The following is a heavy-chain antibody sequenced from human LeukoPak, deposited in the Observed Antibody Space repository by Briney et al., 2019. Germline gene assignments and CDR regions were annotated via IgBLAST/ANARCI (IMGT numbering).Heavy chain of an antibody. CDR1: GYTFTNYY. J-gene: IGHJ4*02. D-gene: IGHD2-8*02. CDR2: INPTGTGT. CDR3: AREESGGYFDY. V-gene: IGHV1-46*01. Sequence: ASVKVSCKASGYTFTNYYMHWVRQAPGQGLEWMELINPTGTGTNYAQKFRGRVTLTRDTSTTTVYMELSSLRSEDTAVYYCAREESGGYFDYWGQGTPVTVSS.